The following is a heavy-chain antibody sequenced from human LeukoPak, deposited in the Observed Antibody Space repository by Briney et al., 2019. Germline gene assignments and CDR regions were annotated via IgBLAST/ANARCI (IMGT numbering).Heavy chain of an antibody. CDR2: MNPNSGGT. V-gene: IGHV1-8*01. J-gene: IGHJ6*02. D-gene: IGHD3-3*01. CDR3: ARGAIFGVTPRGYGMDV. CDR1: GYTFTIYD. Sequence: ASVKVSCKASGYTFTIYDINWVRQAPGQGLEWVGWMNPNSGGTVYAQKFQGRVSMTRDTSIGTLYMELNSLRSEDTAVYYCARGAIFGVTPRGYGMDVCGQGTTVTVSS.